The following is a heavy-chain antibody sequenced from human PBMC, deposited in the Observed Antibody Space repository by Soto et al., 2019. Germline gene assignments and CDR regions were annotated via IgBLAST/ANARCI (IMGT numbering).Heavy chain of an antibody. Sequence: SFKVSCNASGGTFSSYAISWVRQAPGQGLEWMGGIIPIFGTANYAQKFQGRVTITADKSTSTAYMELSSLRSEDTAVYYCAREASSSWYVWFDPWGQGTLVTVSS. V-gene: IGHV1-69*06. CDR1: GGTFSSYA. D-gene: IGHD6-13*01. J-gene: IGHJ5*02. CDR3: AREASSSWYVWFDP. CDR2: IIPIFGTA.